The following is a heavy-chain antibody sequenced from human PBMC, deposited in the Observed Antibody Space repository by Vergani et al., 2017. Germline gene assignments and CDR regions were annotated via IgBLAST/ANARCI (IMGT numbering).Heavy chain of an antibody. D-gene: IGHD3-9*01. Sequence: VQVVQSGAAVKKSGASVKVSCKTSGYTFSNYYMHWVRQAPGQGLEWLGIINPSGGHTNYAQKFQGRVTKTRDTSTSTVYMELSSLRSEDTAIYYCAREDYGIWTGYLYWGQGSLVTVS. V-gene: IGHV1-46*03. J-gene: IGHJ4*02. CDR3: AREDYGIWTGYLY. CDR1: GYTFSNYY. CDR2: INPSGGHT.